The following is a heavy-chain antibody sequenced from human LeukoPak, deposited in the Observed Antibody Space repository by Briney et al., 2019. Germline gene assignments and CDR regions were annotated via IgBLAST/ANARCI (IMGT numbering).Heavy chain of an antibody. CDR3: ARDVVYYYDSSGYSGGFDY. Sequence: ASVKVSCKASGYTFTGYYMHWVRQAPGQGLAWMGWINPNSGGTNYAQKFQGRVTMTRDTSISTAYMELGRLRSDDTAVYYCARDVVYYYDSSGYSGGFDYWGQGTLVTVSS. D-gene: IGHD3-22*01. CDR1: GYTFTGYY. V-gene: IGHV1-2*02. CDR2: INPNSGGT. J-gene: IGHJ4*02.